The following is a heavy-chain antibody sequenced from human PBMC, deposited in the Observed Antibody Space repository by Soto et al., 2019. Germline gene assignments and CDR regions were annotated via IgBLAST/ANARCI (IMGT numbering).Heavy chain of an antibody. CDR3: AKDRSPLPDY. D-gene: IGHD1-26*01. V-gene: IGHV3-30*18. CDR1: GFTFSSYG. Sequence: QVQLVESGGGVVQPGRSLRLSCAASGFTFSSYGMHWVRQAPGKGLEWVAVISYDGSNKYHADSVKGRFTISRDNSKNTLYLQMNSLRVEDTAVYYCAKDRSPLPDYWGQGTLVTVSS. CDR2: ISYDGSNK. J-gene: IGHJ4*02.